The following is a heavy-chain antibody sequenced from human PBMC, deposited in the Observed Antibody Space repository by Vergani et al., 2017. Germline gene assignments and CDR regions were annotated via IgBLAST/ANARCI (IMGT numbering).Heavy chain of an antibody. V-gene: IGHV3-30-3*01. Sequence: QVQLVESGGGVVQPGRSLRLSCAASGFTFSSYAMHWVRQAPGKGLEWVAVISYDGSKKYYADSVKGRFTISRDNSKTTLYLQMTSLRAEDTAVYYCASLYYDFWSGYYTGDRDNWFDPWGQGTLVTVSS. CDR2: ISYDGSKK. CDR3: ASLYYDFWSGYYTGDRDNWFDP. J-gene: IGHJ5*02. CDR1: GFTFSSYA. D-gene: IGHD3-3*01.